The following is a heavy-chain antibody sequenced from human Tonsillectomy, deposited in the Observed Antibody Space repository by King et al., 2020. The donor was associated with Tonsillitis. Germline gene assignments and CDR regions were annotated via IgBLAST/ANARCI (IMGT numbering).Heavy chain of an antibody. Sequence: QLQESGPGLVKPSETLSLTCTVSGGSISSSSYYWGWIRQPPGKGLEWIGSIYYSGSTYYNPSLKSRVTISVDTSKNQFSLKLSSVTAADTAVYYCARHPLLGTMIVVVTSFDYWGQGTLVTVSS. CDR1: GGSISSSSYY. CDR3: ARHPLLGTMIVVVTSFDY. J-gene: IGHJ4*02. CDR2: IYYSGST. V-gene: IGHV4-39*01. D-gene: IGHD3-22*01.